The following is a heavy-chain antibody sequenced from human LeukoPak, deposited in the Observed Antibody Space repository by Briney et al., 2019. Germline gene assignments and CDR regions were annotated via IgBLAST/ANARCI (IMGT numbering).Heavy chain of an antibody. Sequence: PGGSLRLSCAASGFTYSSYDMSWVRQAPGKGLEWVSVISVSGGSTTYADTVKGRFTISRDISEYTLYLQVNSLRAEDTAVYYCAKDGSSGYYYFDYWGQGTLVTVSS. CDR1: GFTYSSYD. CDR2: ISVSGGST. J-gene: IGHJ4*02. D-gene: IGHD3-22*01. CDR3: AKDGSSGYYYFDY. V-gene: IGHV3-23*01.